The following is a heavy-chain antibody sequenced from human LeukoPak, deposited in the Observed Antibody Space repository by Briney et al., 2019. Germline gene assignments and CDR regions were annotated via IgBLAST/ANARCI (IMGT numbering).Heavy chain of an antibody. CDR1: GGSISGYY. V-gene: IGHV4-59*01. CDR2: IYYSGST. CDR3: ARVFYDSRPGAFDI. J-gene: IGHJ3*02. D-gene: IGHD3-22*01. Sequence: SETLSLTCTVSGGSISGYYWSWIRQPPGKGLECIGYIYYSGSTKYNPSLKSRVTISVSTSKNQLSLKLSSVTAADTAVYYCARVFYDSRPGAFDIWGQGTMVTVSS.